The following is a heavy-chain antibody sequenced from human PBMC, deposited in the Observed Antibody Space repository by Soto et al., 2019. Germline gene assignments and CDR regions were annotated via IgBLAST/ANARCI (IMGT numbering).Heavy chain of an antibody. D-gene: IGHD1-26*01. Sequence: AASVKVSCKASGYTFTSYGISWVRQAPGQGLEWMGWISAYNGNTNYAQKLQGRVTMTTDTSTSTAYMELRSLRSDDTAVYYCARDPIVGATLRAFDIWGQGTMVTVSS. J-gene: IGHJ3*02. CDR1: GYTFTSYG. CDR2: ISAYNGNT. V-gene: IGHV1-18*01. CDR3: ARDPIVGATLRAFDI.